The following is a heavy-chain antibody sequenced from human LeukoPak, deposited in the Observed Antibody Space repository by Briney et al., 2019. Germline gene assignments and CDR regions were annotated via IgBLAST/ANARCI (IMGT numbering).Heavy chain of an antibody. Sequence: GGSLRLSCAASGFTISSYGMNWVRQAPGKGLEWVSSISGSGTYIFYADSLKGRLTISRDTAKNSLYLQMNSLRAEDTAVYYCARDHHSGSGRSFDYWGQGTLVTVSS. J-gene: IGHJ4*02. D-gene: IGHD3-10*01. CDR3: ARDHHSGSGRSFDY. CDR2: ISGSGTYI. CDR1: GFTISSYG. V-gene: IGHV3-21*01.